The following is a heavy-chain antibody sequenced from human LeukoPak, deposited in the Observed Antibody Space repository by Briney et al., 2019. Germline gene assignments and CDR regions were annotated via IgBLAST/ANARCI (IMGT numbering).Heavy chain of an antibody. CDR1: GYSFTSYW. CDR3: ASTNLLGYCSSTSCDFDY. D-gene: IGHD2-2*01. Sequence: GESLKISCKGSGYSFTSYWIGWVRQMPGKGLEWKGIIYPGGSDTRYSPSFQGQVTISADKSISTAYLQWSSLKASDTAMYYCASTNLLGYCSSTSCDFDYWGQGTLVTVSS. J-gene: IGHJ4*02. V-gene: IGHV5-51*01. CDR2: IYPGGSDT.